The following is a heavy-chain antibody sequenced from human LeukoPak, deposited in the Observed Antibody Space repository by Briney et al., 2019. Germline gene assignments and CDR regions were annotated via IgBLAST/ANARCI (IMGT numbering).Heavy chain of an antibody. J-gene: IGHJ4*02. CDR2: INPSGGST. Sequence: GASVKVSCKASGYTFTSYYMHWVRQAPEQGLEWMGIINPSGGSTSYAQKFQGRVTMTRDTSTSTVYMELSSLRSEDTAVYYCARVYFRDTYDYWGQGTLVTVSS. V-gene: IGHV1-46*01. D-gene: IGHD5-18*01. CDR3: ARVYFRDTYDY. CDR1: GYTFTSYY.